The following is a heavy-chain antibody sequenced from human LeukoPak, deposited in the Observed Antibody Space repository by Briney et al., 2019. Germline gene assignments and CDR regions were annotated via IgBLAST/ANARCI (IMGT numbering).Heavy chain of an antibody. J-gene: IGHJ6*02. V-gene: IGHV4-59*01. CDR1: GGAISSCY. D-gene: IGHD3-10*01. Sequence: PSETLSLTCTVSGGAISSCYWSWIRQPPGKGLEWIGHVSYSGSTNYNPSLKSRVTISVDTSKNQFSLKLTSVTAADTAMYYCARVPRGDYYYGMDVWGQGTTVTVSS. CDR3: ARVPRGDYYYGMDV. CDR2: VSYSGST.